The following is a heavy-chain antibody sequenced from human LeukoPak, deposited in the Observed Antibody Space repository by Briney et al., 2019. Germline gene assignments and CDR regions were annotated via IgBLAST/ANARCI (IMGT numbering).Heavy chain of an antibody. J-gene: IGHJ6*04. CDR2: ISYDGSNK. V-gene: IGHV3-30*18. CDR1: GFTFSSYG. Sequence: GGSLRLSCAASGFTFSSYGMHWVRQAPGKGLEWVAVISYDGSNKYYADYVKGRFTISRDNSKNTLYLQMNSLRAEDTTVYYCAKDSPSGMDVWGKGTTVTVSS. CDR3: AKDSPSGMDV.